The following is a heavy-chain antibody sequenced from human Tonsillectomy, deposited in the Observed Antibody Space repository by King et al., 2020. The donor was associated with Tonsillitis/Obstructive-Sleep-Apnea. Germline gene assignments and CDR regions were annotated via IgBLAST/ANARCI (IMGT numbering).Heavy chain of an antibody. CDR2: INTKTGNP. J-gene: IGHJ4*02. V-gene: IGHV7-4-1*02. D-gene: IGHD2-8*01. CDR1: GYTFTNYA. Sequence: HVQLVESGSELKKPGASVKVSCKASGYTFTNYAMNWVRQAPGQGLEWMGWINTKTGNPTYAQGFTGRYVFSLDTSVSTAYMQISSLKAEDTAVYYCATPGRGYCTNGLSNALDFWGQGTLVTVSS. CDR3: ATPGRGYCTNGLSNALDF.